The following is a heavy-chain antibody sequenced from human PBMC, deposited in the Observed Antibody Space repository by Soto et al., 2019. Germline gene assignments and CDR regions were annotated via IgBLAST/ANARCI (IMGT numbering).Heavy chain of an antibody. CDR2: MNPNSGNT. D-gene: IGHD3-3*01. Sequence: QVQLVQSGAEVKKPGASVKVSCKASGYTFTSYDINWVRQATGQGLEWMGWMNPNSGNTGYAQKFQGRVTMTRNTSKSTAYMELSSLRSEDTAVYYCARGLLRFPGGASRRNNWFDPWGQGTLVNVSS. CDR3: ARGLLRFPGGASRRNNWFDP. V-gene: IGHV1-8*01. J-gene: IGHJ5*02. CDR1: GYTFTSYD.